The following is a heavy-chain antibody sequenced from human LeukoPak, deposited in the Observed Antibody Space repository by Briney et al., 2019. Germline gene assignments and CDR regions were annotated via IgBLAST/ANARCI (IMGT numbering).Heavy chain of an antibody. CDR1: GFTFSSYG. J-gene: IGHJ4*02. Sequence: GGSLRLSCAASGFTFSSYGMHWVRQAPGKGLEWVAVISYDGSNKYYADSVKGRFTISRDNSKNTLYLQTNSLRAEDTAVYYCAKDPNLHGDYYFDYWGQGTLVTVSS. CDR3: AKDPNLHGDYYFDY. CDR2: ISYDGSNK. V-gene: IGHV3-30*18. D-gene: IGHD4-17*01.